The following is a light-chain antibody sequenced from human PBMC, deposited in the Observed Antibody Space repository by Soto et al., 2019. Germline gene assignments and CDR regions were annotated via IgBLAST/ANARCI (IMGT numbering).Light chain of an antibody. Sequence: DIQMTQSPSSLSASVGDIFTITFLASQSISSWLAWYQQKPGKAPKLLIYHAYSLESGVPSRFSGSESGTEFTLTINSLQPDDFATYYCQQYNSYPWTFGQGTKVDI. V-gene: IGKV1-5*01. CDR1: QSISSW. CDR3: QQYNSYPWT. J-gene: IGKJ1*01. CDR2: HAY.